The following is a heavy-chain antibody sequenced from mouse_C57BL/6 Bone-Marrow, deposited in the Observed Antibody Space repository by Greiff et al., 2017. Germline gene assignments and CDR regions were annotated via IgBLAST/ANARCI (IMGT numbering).Heavy chain of an antibody. CDR3: ARHEEGTGTRDFDV. CDR1: GYTFTEYT. J-gene: IGHJ1*03. D-gene: IGHD4-1*01. Sequence: QVQLKESGAELVKPGASVKLSCKASGYTFTEYTIHWVKQRSGQGLEWIGWFYPGSGSIKYNEKFKDKATLTADKSSSTVYMELSRLTAEDSAVYFGARHEEGTGTRDFDVWGTGTTVTVSS. V-gene: IGHV1-62-2*01. CDR2: FYPGSGSI.